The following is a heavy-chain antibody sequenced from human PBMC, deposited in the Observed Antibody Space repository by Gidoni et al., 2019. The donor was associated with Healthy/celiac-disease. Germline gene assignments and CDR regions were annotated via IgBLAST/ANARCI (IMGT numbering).Heavy chain of an antibody. CDR2: ISGSGGST. CDR1: GFTFSSYA. Sequence: EVQLLESGGGLVQPGGSLSLSCAASGFTFSSYAMSWVRQAPGKGLEWVSAISGSGGSTYYADSVKGRFTISRDNSKNTLYLQMNSLRAEDTAVYYCAATYGSTTNTWPIWGQGTMVTVSS. J-gene: IGHJ3*02. D-gene: IGHD3-10*01. CDR3: AATYGSTTNTWPI. V-gene: IGHV3-23*01.